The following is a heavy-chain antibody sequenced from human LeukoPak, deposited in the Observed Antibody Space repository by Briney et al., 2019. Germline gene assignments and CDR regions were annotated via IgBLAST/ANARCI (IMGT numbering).Heavy chain of an antibody. CDR3: ARVPIVVVAATDYFDY. CDR2: INHSGST. J-gene: IGHJ4*02. V-gene: IGHV4-34*01. Sequence: PSETLSLTCAVYGGSFSGYYWSWIRQPPGKGLEWIGEINHSGSTNYNPSLKSRVTISVDTSKNQFSLKRSSVTAADTAVYYCARVPIVVVAATDYFDYWGQGTLVTVSS. CDR1: GGSFSGYY. D-gene: IGHD2-15*01.